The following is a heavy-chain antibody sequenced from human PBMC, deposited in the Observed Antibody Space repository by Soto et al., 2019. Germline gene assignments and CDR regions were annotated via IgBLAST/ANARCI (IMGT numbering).Heavy chain of an antibody. CDR2: IYYTGKT. D-gene: IGHD2-2*01. Sequence: SETLSLTCSVSGDYIHFDGYYWTWIRQRPGKGLEWMGYIYYTGKTYYNPSLESRLTMSVDRSKNQFSLRLTSVTAADTAVYFCGRDLTSNANCIDPWGQGTLVTVSS. CDR1: GDYIHFDGYY. CDR3: GRDLTSNANCIDP. V-gene: IGHV4-30-4*01. J-gene: IGHJ5*02.